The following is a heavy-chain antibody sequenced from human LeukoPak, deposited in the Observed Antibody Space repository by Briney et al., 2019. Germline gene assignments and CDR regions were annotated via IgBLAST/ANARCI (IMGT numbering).Heavy chain of an antibody. V-gene: IGHV4-59*01. D-gene: IGHD6-13*01. CDR3: ARVGHGSSPTFDY. CDR2: IYYSGST. J-gene: IGHJ4*02. CDR1: GGSLSSYY. Sequence: SETLSLTCTVSGGSLSSYYWSWIRQPPGKGLEWIGYIYYSGSTNYNPSLKSRVTISVDTSKNQFSLKLSSVTAADTAVYYCARVGHGSSPTFDYWGQGTLVTVSS.